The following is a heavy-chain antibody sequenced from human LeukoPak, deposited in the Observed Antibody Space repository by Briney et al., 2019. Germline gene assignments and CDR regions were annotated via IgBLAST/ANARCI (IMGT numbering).Heavy chain of an antibody. CDR3: AREDGSIFFYYGMDV. D-gene: IGHD3-9*01. J-gene: IGHJ6*02. Sequence: PGGSLRLSCAASGFTFRRYWMSWVRQAPGKGLEWVANIKQDGSEKYYVDSVKGRFTISRDNAKSSLYLQMNSLRAEDTAVYYCAREDGSIFFYYGMDVWGQGTTVTVSS. V-gene: IGHV3-7*01. CDR1: GFTFRRYW. CDR2: IKQDGSEK.